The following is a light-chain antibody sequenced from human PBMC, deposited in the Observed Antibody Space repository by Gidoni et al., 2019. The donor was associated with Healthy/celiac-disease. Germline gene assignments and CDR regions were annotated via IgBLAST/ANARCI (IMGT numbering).Light chain of an antibody. Sequence: EIVMTQSPATLSVSPGERATLSCRASQSVSSNLAWYQQKPGQAPRLLIYGASNRATGIPARFSGSGSGTEFTLTISSLQSEDFAVYYCQQYNNWPRTFGQXTKLEIK. CDR2: GAS. CDR3: QQYNNWPRT. CDR1: QSVSSN. V-gene: IGKV3-15*01. J-gene: IGKJ2*01.